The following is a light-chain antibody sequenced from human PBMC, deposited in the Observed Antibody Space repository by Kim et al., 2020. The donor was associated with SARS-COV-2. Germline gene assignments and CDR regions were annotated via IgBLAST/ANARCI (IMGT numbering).Light chain of an antibody. CDR1: HSISSR. CDR2: DAS. J-gene: IGKJ1*01. Sequence: ASVGDRVTITGRASHSISSRLAWYQQKPGKAPNLLIYDASSLESGVPSRFSGSGSGTEFTLTISSLQPDDFATYFCQQYTSFPWTFGQGTKVDIK. V-gene: IGKV1-5*01. CDR3: QQYTSFPWT.